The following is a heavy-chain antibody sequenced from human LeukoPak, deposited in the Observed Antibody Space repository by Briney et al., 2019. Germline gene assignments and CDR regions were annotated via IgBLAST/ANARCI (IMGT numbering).Heavy chain of an antibody. Sequence: GGSLRLSCAVSGFNVSINYMSWVRQAPGKGLERVSVIYRDGSTYYADSVKGRLTISGDNSKNTLYLQMSGLRAEDTAVYYCARCSSGWDYNYYFLDVWGKGTTVTVSS. V-gene: IGHV3-53*01. CDR2: IYRDGST. CDR3: ARCSSGWDYNYYFLDV. J-gene: IGHJ6*04. CDR1: GFNVSINY. D-gene: IGHD6-19*01.